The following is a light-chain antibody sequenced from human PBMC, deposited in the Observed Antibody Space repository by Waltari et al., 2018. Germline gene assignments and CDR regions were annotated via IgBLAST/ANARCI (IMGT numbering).Light chain of an antibody. CDR1: QSLLHSTGYTY. V-gene: IGKV2-28*01. CDR2: LGS. J-gene: IGKJ4*01. Sequence: DIVMTQSPLYLPVTPGEPASISCRSSQSLLHSTGYTYLDWYLQKPGQSPLLLIYLGSIRATGVPDRFSGSGSGTDFTLKISRVEAEDVGVYYCMQGLQTPTFGGGTKVEIK. CDR3: MQGLQTPT.